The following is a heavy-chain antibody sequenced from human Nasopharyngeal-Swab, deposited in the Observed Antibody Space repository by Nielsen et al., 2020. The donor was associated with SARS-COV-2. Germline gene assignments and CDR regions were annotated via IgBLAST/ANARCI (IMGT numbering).Heavy chain of an antibody. D-gene: IGHD1-1*01. Sequence: GESLKISCAASGFTFSTAWMSWVRQAPGRGLEWVSYISSSSSTIYYADSVKGRFTISRDNAKNSLYLQMNSLRDEDTAVYYCASGTGTTSLYYYYYGMDVWGQGTTVTVSS. J-gene: IGHJ6*02. CDR2: ISSSSSTI. CDR3: ASGTGTTSLYYYYYGMDV. CDR1: GFTFSTAW. V-gene: IGHV3-48*02.